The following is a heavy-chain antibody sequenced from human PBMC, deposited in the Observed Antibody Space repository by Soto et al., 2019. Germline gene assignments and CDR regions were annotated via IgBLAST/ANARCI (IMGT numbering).Heavy chain of an antibody. CDR2: IYYSGST. D-gene: IGHD4-4*01. Sequence: SATLSLTCTVSGGSISSYYWSWIRQPPGKGLEWIGYIYYSGSTNYNPSLKSRVTISVDTSKNQFSLKLSSVTAADTAVYYCARLPDYNIYYYYYMDVWGKGTTVTVSS. J-gene: IGHJ6*03. V-gene: IGHV4-59*08. CDR3: ARLPDYNIYYYYYMDV. CDR1: GGSISSYY.